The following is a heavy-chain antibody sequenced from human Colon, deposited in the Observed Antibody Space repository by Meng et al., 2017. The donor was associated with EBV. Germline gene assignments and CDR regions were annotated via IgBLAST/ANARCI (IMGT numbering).Heavy chain of an antibody. J-gene: IGHJ5*02. V-gene: IGHV4-39*01. D-gene: IGHD6-19*01. CDR1: GGSISTSGYY. CDR3: VRSSAWVRTGFDP. CDR2: IGHSGFT. Sequence: QSQLQESGPGLVKPSVXLSLTCSVSGGSISTSGYYWGWIRQPPGKGLEWIGSIGHSGFTYYTPSLKSRVAVSLDTSKSQFSLMLTSVTAADTAVYYCVRSSAWVRTGFDPWGQGTLVTVSS.